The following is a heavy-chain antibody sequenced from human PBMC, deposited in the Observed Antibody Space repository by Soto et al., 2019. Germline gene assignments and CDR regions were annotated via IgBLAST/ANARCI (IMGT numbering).Heavy chain of an antibody. D-gene: IGHD6-19*01. J-gene: IGHJ4*02. CDR3: ARGLHSSGCRDFDY. CDR1: XXXXSSSSXX. CDR2: IYYSGST. Sequence: SETLSLTCTXXXXXXSSSSXXXXXXXXXPGKGLEWIGSIYYSGSTYYNPSLKSRVTISVDTSKNQFSLKLSSVTAADTSVYYCARGLHSSGCRDFDYWGQGTLVT. V-gene: IGHV4-39*07.